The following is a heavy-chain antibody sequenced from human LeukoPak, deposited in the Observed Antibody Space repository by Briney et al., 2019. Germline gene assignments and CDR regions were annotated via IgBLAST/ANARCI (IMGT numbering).Heavy chain of an antibody. D-gene: IGHD3-3*01. J-gene: IGHJ6*03. CDR3: AKDSEYYDFWSRYNHYSYHYMDV. Sequence: GGSLRLSCVASGFTMRTYGMSWVRQAPGKGLEWVSGTPSGGDNTYYADSVKGRFTISRDNYENTLYLQINSLRVEDTAIYYCAKDSEYYDFWSRYNHYSYHYMDVWGKGTTVTVSS. CDR1: GFTMRTYG. CDR2: TPSGGDNT. V-gene: IGHV3-23*01.